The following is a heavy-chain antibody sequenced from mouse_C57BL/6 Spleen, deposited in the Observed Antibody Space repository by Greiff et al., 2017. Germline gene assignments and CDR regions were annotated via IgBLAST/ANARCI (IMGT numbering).Heavy chain of an antibody. Sequence: VQLQQSGPELVKPGASVKISCKASGYTFTDYYMNWVKQSHGKSLEWIGDINTNNGGTSYNQKFKGKATLTVDKSSSTAYMELRSLTSEDSAVYYCAVVAPYYAMDYWGQGTSVTVSS. V-gene: IGHV1-26*01. CDR2: INTNNGGT. CDR1: GYTFTDYY. D-gene: IGHD1-1*01. J-gene: IGHJ4*01. CDR3: AVVAPYYAMDY.